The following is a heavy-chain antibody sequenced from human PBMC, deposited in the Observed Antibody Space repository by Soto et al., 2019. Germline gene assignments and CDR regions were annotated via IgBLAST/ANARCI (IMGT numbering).Heavy chain of an antibody. CDR3: ARVSPYDPQSLYYFDY. J-gene: IGHJ4*02. CDR1: GGSISSYH. D-gene: IGHD5-12*01. CDR2: IYYSGST. V-gene: IGHV4-59*01. Sequence: SETLSLTCTVSGGSISSYHWSWIRQPPGKGLEWIGYIYYSGSTNYNPSLKSRVTISVDTSKNQFSLKLSSVTAADTAVYYCARVSPYDPQSLYYFDYWGQGTRVTVSS.